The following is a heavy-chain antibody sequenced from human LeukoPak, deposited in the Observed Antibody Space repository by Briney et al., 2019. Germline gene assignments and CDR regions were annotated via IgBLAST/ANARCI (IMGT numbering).Heavy chain of an antibody. CDR2: IYYSGST. D-gene: IGHD5-18*01. CDR3: ARGGGHSYGYLIYYYMDV. Sequence: PSETLSLTCTVSGGSISSYYWSWIRQPPGKGLEWIGYIYYSGSTNYNPSLKSRVTISVDTSKNQFSLKLSSVTAADTAVYYCARGGGHSYGYLIYYYMDVWGKGTTVTISS. J-gene: IGHJ6*03. CDR1: GGSISSYY. V-gene: IGHV4-59*08.